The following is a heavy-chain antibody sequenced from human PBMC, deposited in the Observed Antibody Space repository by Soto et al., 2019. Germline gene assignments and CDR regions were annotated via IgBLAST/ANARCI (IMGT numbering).Heavy chain of an antibody. CDR1: GGSISSSSYY. CDR2: IYYSGST. D-gene: IGHD6-13*01. V-gene: IGHV4-39*01. Sequence: QLQLKESGPGLVKSSETLSLTCTVSGGSISSSSYYWGWIRQPPGKGLEWIGSIYYSGSTYYNPSLKSRVTISVDTSKNQFSLKLSSVTAADTAVYYCARRQSSSWYGLWGQGTLVTVSS. J-gene: IGHJ4*02. CDR3: ARRQSSSWYGL.